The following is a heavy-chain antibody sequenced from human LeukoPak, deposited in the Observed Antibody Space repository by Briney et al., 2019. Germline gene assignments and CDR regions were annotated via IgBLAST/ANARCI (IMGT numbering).Heavy chain of an antibody. J-gene: IGHJ4*02. CDR2: IKQDGSET. D-gene: IGHD2-2*01. Sequence: GGSLRLSCAASGFPFSDDWMNWVRQAPGKGLEWVANIKQDGSETYYVDSVKGRFTISRDDAKNSLYLQMNSLRAEDTAVYYCAKGVVVAPDVTPFDYWGQGTLVTVSS. CDR3: AKGVVVAPDVTPFDY. CDR1: GFPFSDDW. V-gene: IGHV3-7*03.